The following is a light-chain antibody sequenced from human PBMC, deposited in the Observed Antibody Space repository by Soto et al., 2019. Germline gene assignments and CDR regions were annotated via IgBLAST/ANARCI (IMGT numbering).Light chain of an antibody. J-gene: IGKJ5*01. CDR1: QSINTS. CDR2: GAS. CDR3: QQTYSPPSIT. V-gene: IGKV1-39*01. Sequence: IQMTQSPSSLSASVGDRVTITCRASQSINTSLNRYQQHPGKAPKVLLYGASNLQGGVPSRFSGSGSGSDFTLTITSLQPEDFAIYYCQQTYSPPSITFGQGTRLDIK.